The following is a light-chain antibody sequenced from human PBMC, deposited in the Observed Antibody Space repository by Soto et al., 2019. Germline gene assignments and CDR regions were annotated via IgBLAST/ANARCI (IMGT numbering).Light chain of an antibody. V-gene: IGKV1-39*01. J-gene: IGKJ3*01. CDR3: QQSHNILLT. CDR1: QSISTY. Sequence: DIRMTQSPSSLSASVGDRVTITCRASQSISTYFNWYQQRPGKAPKLLIYTASTLQSDVPSRFSGSGFGTEFTLTIDTLQPEDSATYYCQQSHNILLTFGPGTKVAIK. CDR2: TAS.